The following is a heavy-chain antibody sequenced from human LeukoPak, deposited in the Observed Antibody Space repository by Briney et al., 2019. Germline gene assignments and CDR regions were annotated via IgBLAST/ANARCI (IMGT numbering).Heavy chain of an antibody. D-gene: IGHD6-19*01. CDR2: MKQDGSEK. CDR1: GFSFSRYW. CDR3: AKDVTVAGTGIFDY. V-gene: IGHV3-7*03. J-gene: IGHJ4*02. Sequence: GGSLRLSCAASGFSFSRYWMSWVRQAPGKGLEWVANMKQDGSEKYYVDSVKGRFTISRDNAKNSLYLQMNSLRAEDTAVYYCAKDVTVAGTGIFDYWGQGTLVTVSS.